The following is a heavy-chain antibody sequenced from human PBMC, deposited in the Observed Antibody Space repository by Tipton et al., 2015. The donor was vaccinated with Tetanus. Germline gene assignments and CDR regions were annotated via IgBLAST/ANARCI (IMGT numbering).Heavy chain of an antibody. CDR1: GGSINNYY. D-gene: IGHD3-10*01. Sequence: TLSLTCTVSGGSINNYYWSWIRQPPGKGLEWIGYISYSGSTNSNPSLKSRVTISVDTSKNQFSLKLSSVTAADTAVYYCARGIMVRGVSRFDPWGQGTLVTVSS. J-gene: IGHJ5*02. CDR3: ARGIMVRGVSRFDP. V-gene: IGHV4-59*01. CDR2: ISYSGST.